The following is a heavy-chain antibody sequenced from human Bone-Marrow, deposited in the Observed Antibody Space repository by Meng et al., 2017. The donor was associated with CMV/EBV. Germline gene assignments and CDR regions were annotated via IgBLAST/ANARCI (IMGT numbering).Heavy chain of an antibody. CDR1: GFTFSDYY. CDR3: ARDHEVVVVPAATNWFDP. CDR2: ISSSGSTI. J-gene: IGHJ5*02. V-gene: IGHV3-11*04. Sequence: GESLKISCAASGFTFSDYYMSWIRQAPGKGLEWVSYISSSGSTIYYADSVKGRFTISRDNAKNTLYLQMNSLRAEDTAVYYCARDHEVVVVPAATNWFDPWGQGTLVTVSS. D-gene: IGHD2-2*01.